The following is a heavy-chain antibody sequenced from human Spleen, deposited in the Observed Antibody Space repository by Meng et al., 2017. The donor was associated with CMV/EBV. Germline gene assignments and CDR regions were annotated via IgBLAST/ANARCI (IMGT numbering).Heavy chain of an antibody. CDR2: IHYSGTT. D-gene: IGHD2-2*02. Sequence: SETLSLTCTVSGGSFSSSNYDWGWIRQPPGKGLQWIGSIHYSGTTYYNPSLKSRVTISVDTSKNQFSLKLSSVTAADTAVYYCARFVVVVPAAIRYYYYYGMDVWGQGTTVTVSS. CDR3: ARFVVVVPAAIRYYYYYGMDV. CDR1: GGSFSSSNYD. V-gene: IGHV4-39*07. J-gene: IGHJ6*02.